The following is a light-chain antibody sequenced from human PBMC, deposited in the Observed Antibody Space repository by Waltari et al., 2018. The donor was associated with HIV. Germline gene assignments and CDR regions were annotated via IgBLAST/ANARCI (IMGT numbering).Light chain of an antibody. J-gene: IGKJ2*01. Sequence: DIVMTQSPDSMAVSLGERATTHCKSSQSVVYSSNNKNYLAWYQQKPGQPPKLPIFWAATRESGGPNRFSGSGSVTDITLTISSLQAEDVAVYYCQQYYGSPYTFGQGTKLE. CDR1: QSVVYSSNNKNY. V-gene: IGKV4-1*01. CDR3: QQYYGSPYT. CDR2: WAA.